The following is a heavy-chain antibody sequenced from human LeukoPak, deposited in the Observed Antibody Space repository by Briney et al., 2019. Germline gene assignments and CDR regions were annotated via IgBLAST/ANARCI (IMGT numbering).Heavy chain of an antibody. V-gene: IGHV3-48*03. Sequence: PGGSLRLSCAASGFTFSSYEMNWVRQAPGKGLEWVSYISSSGSTIYYADSVKGRFTISRDNAKNSLYLQMNSLRAEDTAVYYCARDNWELLKYRDAFDIWGQGTMVTVSS. CDR2: ISSSGSTI. J-gene: IGHJ3*02. D-gene: IGHD1-26*01. CDR1: GFTFSSYE. CDR3: ARDNWELLKYRDAFDI.